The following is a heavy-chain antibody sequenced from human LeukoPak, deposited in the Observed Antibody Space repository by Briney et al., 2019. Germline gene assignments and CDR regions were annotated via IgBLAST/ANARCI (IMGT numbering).Heavy chain of an antibody. D-gene: IGHD3-22*01. CDR3: ARGSSGYIRGDFDY. Sequence: ASVKVSCNASGYTFTSYGISWVRQAPGQGLEWMGWISAYNGNTNYAQKLQGRVTMTTDTSTSTAYMELRSLRSDDTAVYYCARGSSGYIRGDFDYWGQGTLVTVSS. V-gene: IGHV1-18*01. J-gene: IGHJ4*02. CDR1: GYTFTSYG. CDR2: ISAYNGNT.